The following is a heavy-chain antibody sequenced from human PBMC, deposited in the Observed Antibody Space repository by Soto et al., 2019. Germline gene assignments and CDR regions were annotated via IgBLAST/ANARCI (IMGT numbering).Heavy chain of an antibody. D-gene: IGHD2-15*01. V-gene: IGHV4-34*01. Sequence: SETLSLTCAVYGGSFSGYYWTWIRQPPGTGLEWIGEINHSGSTNYNPSLKSRVTISVDRSKNQFSLKLSSVTAADTAVYYCARNPCGGSGGSCYSGGYYYYYSGMDVWGQGTTVTVSS. CDR1: GGSFSGYY. CDR3: ARNPCGGSGGSCYSGGYYYYYSGMDV. CDR2: INHSGST. J-gene: IGHJ6*02.